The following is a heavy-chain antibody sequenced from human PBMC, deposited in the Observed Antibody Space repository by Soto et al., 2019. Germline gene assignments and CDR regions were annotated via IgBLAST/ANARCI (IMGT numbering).Heavy chain of an antibody. D-gene: IGHD3-22*01. CDR1: GGSISSGGYS. CDR3: ARGGDYDSSGYYGNYFDY. J-gene: IGHJ4*02. V-gene: IGHV4-30-2*01. Sequence: SETLSLTCAVSGGSISSGGYSWSWIRQPPGKGLEWIGYIYHSGSTYYNPSLKSRVTISVDRSKNQFSLKLSSVTAADTAVYYCARGGDYDSSGYYGNYFDYWGQGTLVTVSS. CDR2: IYHSGST.